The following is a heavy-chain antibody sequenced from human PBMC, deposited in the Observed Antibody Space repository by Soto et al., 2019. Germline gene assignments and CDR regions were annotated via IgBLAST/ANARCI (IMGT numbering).Heavy chain of an antibody. CDR1: GGSSISYY. V-gene: IGHV4-59*01. CDR3: ARDQITMVRGARYYYGMDV. D-gene: IGHD3-10*01. J-gene: IGHJ6*02. Sequence: SETLSLPCTVSGGSSISYYWSWIRQPPGKGLEWIGYIYYSGSTNYNPSLKSRVTISVDTSKNQFSLKLSSVTAADTAVYYCARDQITMVRGARYYYGMDVWGQGTTVTVSS. CDR2: IYYSGST.